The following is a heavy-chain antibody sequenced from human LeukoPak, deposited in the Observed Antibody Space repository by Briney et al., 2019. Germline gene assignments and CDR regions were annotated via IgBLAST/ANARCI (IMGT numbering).Heavy chain of an antibody. Sequence: EASVKVSCKVSGYTLTELSMHWVRQAPGKGLEWMGGFDPEDGETIYAQKFQGRVTMTRDTSTSTVYMELSSLRSEDTAVYYCARGPSVYNWNDVENSLDYWGQGTLVTVSS. CDR2: FDPEDGET. CDR3: ARGPSVYNWNDVENSLDY. J-gene: IGHJ4*02. V-gene: IGHV1-24*01. CDR1: GYTLTELS. D-gene: IGHD1-1*01.